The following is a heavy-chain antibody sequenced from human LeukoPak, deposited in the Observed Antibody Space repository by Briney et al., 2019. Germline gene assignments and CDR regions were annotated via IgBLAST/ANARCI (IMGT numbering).Heavy chain of an antibody. J-gene: IGHJ4*02. CDR3: ARSPSYDSSGYYYVVDY. CDR2: INPNSGGT. V-gene: IGHV1-2*02. D-gene: IGHD3-22*01. Sequence: ASVKVSCKASGYTFTGYYVHWVRQAPGHGLEWMGWINPNSGGTNYAQKFQGRVHMTRDTSIRTAYMELSRLRSDDTAVYYCARSPSYDSSGYYYVVDYWGQGTLVTVSS. CDR1: GYTFTGYY.